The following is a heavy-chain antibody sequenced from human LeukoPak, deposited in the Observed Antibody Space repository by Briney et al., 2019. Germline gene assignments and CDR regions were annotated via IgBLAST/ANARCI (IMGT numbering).Heavy chain of an antibody. J-gene: IGHJ4*02. Sequence: SETLSLTCAVSGYSISSGHYWGWIRQPPGKGLESIGSIYHSGSTYYNPSLKSRVTISVDTSKNQFSLKLSSVTAADTAVYYCARHTPRGYYYDSRGFSVYYFDYWGQGTLVTVSS. CDR1: GYSISSGHY. V-gene: IGHV4-38-2*01. CDR2: IYHSGST. D-gene: IGHD3-22*01. CDR3: ARHTPRGYYYDSRGFSVYYFDY.